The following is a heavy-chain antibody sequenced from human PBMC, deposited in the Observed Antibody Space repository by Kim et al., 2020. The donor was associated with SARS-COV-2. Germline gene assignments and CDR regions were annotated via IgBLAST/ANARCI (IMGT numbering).Heavy chain of an antibody. D-gene: IGHD2-15*01. J-gene: IGHJ6*02. CDR2: IWYDGSNK. CDR3: AKDPSDIVVVVAATGYYYGMDV. Sequence: GGSLRLSCAASGFTFSSYGMHWVRQAPGKGLEWVAVIWYDGSNKYYADSVKGRFTISRDNSKNTLYLQMNSLRAEDTAVYYCAKDPSDIVVVVAATGYYYGMDVWGQGTTVTVSS. CDR1: GFTFSSYG. V-gene: IGHV3-33*06.